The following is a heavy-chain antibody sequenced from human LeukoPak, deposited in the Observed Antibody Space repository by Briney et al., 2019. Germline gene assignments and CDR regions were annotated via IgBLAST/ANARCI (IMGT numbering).Heavy chain of an antibody. D-gene: IGHD3-22*01. Sequence: ASVKVSCKASGYTFTSYYMHWVRQAPGQGLEWMGIINPSGGSTSYAQKFQGRVTMTRDTSTSTVYMELSSLRSEDTAVYYCARGSRGANYYDSKGGYYGMDVWGQGTTVTVSS. CDR2: INPSGGST. CDR3: ARGSRGANYYDSKGGYYGMDV. CDR1: GYTFTSYY. V-gene: IGHV1-46*01. J-gene: IGHJ6*02.